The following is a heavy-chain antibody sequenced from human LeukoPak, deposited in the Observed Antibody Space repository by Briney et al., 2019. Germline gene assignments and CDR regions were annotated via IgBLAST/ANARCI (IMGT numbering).Heavy chain of an antibody. CDR1: GFILDEFG. D-gene: IGHD3-22*01. Sequence: GGSLRLSRTASGFILDEFGVGWVRQAPGEGLGWVSVIIGSGGTTKYADSVEGRFTISRDNTQNMLYLEMHSLRVDDAAVYYCAKDRNDYDSIGSDAFHIWGQGTTVTVSS. CDR2: IIGSGGTT. CDR3: AKDRNDYDSIGSDAFHI. J-gene: IGHJ3*02. V-gene: IGHV3-23*01.